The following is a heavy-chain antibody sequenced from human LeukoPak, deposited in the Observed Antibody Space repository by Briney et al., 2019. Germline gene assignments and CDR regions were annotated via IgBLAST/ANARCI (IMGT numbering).Heavy chain of an antibody. Sequence: GGSLRLSCAASGFTFSSYAMSWVRQAPGKGLEWVSAISGSGGSTYYADSVKGRFTISRDNSKNTLYLQMNSLRAEDTAVYYCAKDSQQWLVRIWFDPWGQGTLVTVSS. D-gene: IGHD6-19*01. CDR2: ISGSGGST. V-gene: IGHV3-23*01. CDR1: GFTFSSYA. J-gene: IGHJ5*02. CDR3: AKDSQQWLVRIWFDP.